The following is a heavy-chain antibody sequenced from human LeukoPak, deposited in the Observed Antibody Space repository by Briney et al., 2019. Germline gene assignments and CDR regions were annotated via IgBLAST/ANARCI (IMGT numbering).Heavy chain of an antibody. CDR2: IWYDGSNK. Sequence: PGGSLRLSCAASGFTFSSYGMHWVRQAPGKGLEWVAVIWYDGSNKYYADSVKGRLTISRDNSKNTLYLQMNSLRAEDTAVYYCARDLWGIVVVPAAIPPPWFDPWGQGTLVTVSS. V-gene: IGHV3-33*01. D-gene: IGHD2-2*01. J-gene: IGHJ5*02. CDR3: ARDLWGIVVVPAAIPPPWFDP. CDR1: GFTFSSYG.